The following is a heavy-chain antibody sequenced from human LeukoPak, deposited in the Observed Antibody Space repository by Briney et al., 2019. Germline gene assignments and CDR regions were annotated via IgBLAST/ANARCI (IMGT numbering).Heavy chain of an antibody. CDR3: ARSYSSSWYDYYYYMDV. J-gene: IGHJ6*03. Sequence: SETLSLTCAVYGGSFSGYYWSWIRQPPGKGLEWIGEINHSGSTNYNPSLKSRVTISVDTSKNQFSLKLSSVTAADTAVYYCARSYSSSWYDYYYYMDVWGKGTTVTISS. D-gene: IGHD6-13*01. CDR1: GGSFSGYY. CDR2: INHSGST. V-gene: IGHV4-34*01.